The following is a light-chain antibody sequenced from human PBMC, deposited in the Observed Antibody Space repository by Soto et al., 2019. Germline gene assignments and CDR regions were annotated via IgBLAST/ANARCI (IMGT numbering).Light chain of an antibody. CDR1: QSIRIW. CDR3: QQSYSTPPWT. CDR2: AAS. V-gene: IGKV1-39*01. Sequence: DIQMTQSPSTLSSSVGDRVTITCRASQSIRIWLAWYLQKPGKAPKLLIYAASNLQSGVPSRFSGSGSGTDFTLTISSLQPEDFATYFCQQSYSTPPWTFGQGTKVDIK. J-gene: IGKJ1*01.